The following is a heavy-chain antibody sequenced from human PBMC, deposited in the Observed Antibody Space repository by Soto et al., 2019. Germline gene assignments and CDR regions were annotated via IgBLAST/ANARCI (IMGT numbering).Heavy chain of an antibody. D-gene: IGHD3-16*01. V-gene: IGHV3-53*01. Sequence: EVQLVESGGGLIQPGGSLRLSCAASGFTVSSNYMSWVRQAPGKGLEWVSVSHSGGSTYYADSVKGRFTISSDNLKNTMYLQMNHLRADYKAVYYCARGLVYDKDLGGIDPWGQGTLVTVSS. J-gene: IGHJ5*02. CDR2: SHSGGST. CDR1: GFTVSSNY. CDR3: ARGLVYDKDLGGIDP.